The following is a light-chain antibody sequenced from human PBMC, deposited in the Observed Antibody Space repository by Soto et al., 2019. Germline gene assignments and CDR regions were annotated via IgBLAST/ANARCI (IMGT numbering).Light chain of an antibody. Sequence: QSALTQPASVSGSPGQSITISCTGTSSDVGAYNYVSWYQQHPGKAPKLMIYEVSTRPSGVSNRFSGSKSGNTASLTISGLHTEDEADYYCCSFTSSSTLVFGGGTKLTVL. V-gene: IGLV2-14*01. CDR3: CSFTSSSTLV. J-gene: IGLJ2*01. CDR1: SSDVGAYNY. CDR2: EVS.